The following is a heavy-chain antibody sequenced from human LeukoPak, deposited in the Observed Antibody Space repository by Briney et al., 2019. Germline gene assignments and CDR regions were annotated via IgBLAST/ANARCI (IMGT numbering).Heavy chain of an antibody. J-gene: IGHJ3*02. CDR2: ISSSGRTI. D-gene: IGHD3-16*01. CDR3: ARDRLSLDGLDI. Sequence: PGGSLRLSCAASGFTFSDYYMSSIRQAPGRGLEWVSYISSSGRTIHYADSVKGRFTIPRHDAKNSLYLQMNSLRAEDTAVYYCARDRLSLDGLDIWGQGTLVTVSS. CDR1: GFTFSDYY. V-gene: IGHV3-11*04.